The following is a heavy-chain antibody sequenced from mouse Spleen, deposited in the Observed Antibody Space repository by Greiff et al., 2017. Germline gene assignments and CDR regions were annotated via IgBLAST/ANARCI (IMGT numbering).Heavy chain of an antibody. V-gene: IGHV1-42*01. D-gene: IGHD1-1*01. CDR3: ARSPFYYGSSYAFDY. J-gene: IGHJ2*01. CDR2: INPSTGGT. Sequence: EVKLVESGPELVKPGASVKISCKASGYSFTGYYMNWVKQSPEKSLEWIGEINPSTGGTTYNQKFKAKATLTVDKSSSTAYMQLKSLTSEDSAVYYCARSPFYYGSSYAFDYWGQGTTLTVSS. CDR1: GYSFTGYY.